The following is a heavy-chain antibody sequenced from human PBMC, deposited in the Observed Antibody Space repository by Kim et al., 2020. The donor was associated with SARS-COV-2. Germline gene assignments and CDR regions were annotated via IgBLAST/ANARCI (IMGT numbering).Heavy chain of an antibody. CDR2: INTNTGNP. CDR3: ARESSAYYYDNSGYYPFDY. D-gene: IGHD3-22*01. CDR1: GYTFSNYA. Sequence: ASVKVSCKASGYTFSNYAMNWVRQAPGQGLEWMGWINTNTGNPTYAQGFTGRFVFSLDTSVSTAYLQISSLKAEYTAVYYCARESSAYYYDNSGYYPFDYWGQGTLVTVSS. V-gene: IGHV7-4-1*02. J-gene: IGHJ4*02.